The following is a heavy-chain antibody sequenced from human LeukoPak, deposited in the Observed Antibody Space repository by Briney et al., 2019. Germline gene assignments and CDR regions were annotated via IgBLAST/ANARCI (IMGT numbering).Heavy chain of an antibody. Sequence: ASVKVSCKASGYTFTSYAMHWVRQAPGQRLEWMGWINAGNGNTKYSQKFQGRVTITRDTSASTAYMELSSLRSEDTAVYYCARVSLRALVGATTDYYYYGMDVWGQGTTVTVSS. J-gene: IGHJ6*02. CDR1: GYTFTSYA. CDR3: ARVSLRALVGATTDYYYYGMDV. V-gene: IGHV1-3*01. CDR2: INAGNGNT. D-gene: IGHD1-26*01.